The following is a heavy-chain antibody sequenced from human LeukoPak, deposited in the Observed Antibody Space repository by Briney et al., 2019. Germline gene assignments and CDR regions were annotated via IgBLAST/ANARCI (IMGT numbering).Heavy chain of an antibody. CDR3: ARDLHCSSTSCLYYYYYYGMDV. Sequence: PGGSLRLSCAASGFTFNNYAMNWVRQAPGKGLKWVSAISGSGGSTYFADSVKGRFTISRDNSKNTLYLQMNSLRAEDTAVYYCARDLHCSSTSCLYYYYYYGMDVWGKGTTVTVSS. J-gene: IGHJ6*04. CDR2: ISGSGGST. V-gene: IGHV3-23*01. CDR1: GFTFNNYA. D-gene: IGHD2-2*01.